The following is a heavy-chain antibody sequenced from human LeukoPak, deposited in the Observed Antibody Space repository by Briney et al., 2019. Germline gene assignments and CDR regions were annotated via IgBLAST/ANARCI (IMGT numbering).Heavy chain of an antibody. CDR2: ISSSSSYI. Sequence: GGSLRLSCAASGFTFSSYSMNWVRQAPGKGLEWVSSISSSSSYIYYADSVKGRFTISRDNAKNSLYLQMNSLRAEDTAVYYCARETGYSYGPNDYWGQGTLVTVSS. CDR1: GFTFSSYS. J-gene: IGHJ4*02. D-gene: IGHD5-18*01. CDR3: ARETGYSYGPNDY. V-gene: IGHV3-21*01.